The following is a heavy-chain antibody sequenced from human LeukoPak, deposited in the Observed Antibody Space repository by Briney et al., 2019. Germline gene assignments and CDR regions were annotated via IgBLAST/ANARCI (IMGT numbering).Heavy chain of an antibody. CDR2: IYYSGST. Sequence: SETLSLTCTVSGGSISSSSYYWGWIRQPPGKGLEWIGSIYYSGSTNYNPSLKSRVTISVDTSKNQFSLKLSSVTAADTAVYYCARSGRYYDFWSGYYTINWFDPWGQGTLVTVSS. CDR1: GGSISSSSYY. CDR3: ARSGRYYDFWSGYYTINWFDP. D-gene: IGHD3-3*01. V-gene: IGHV4-39*07. J-gene: IGHJ5*02.